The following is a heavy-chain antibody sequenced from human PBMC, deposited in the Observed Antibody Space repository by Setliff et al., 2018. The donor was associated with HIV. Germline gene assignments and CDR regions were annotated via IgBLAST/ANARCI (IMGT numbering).Heavy chain of an antibody. J-gene: IGHJ4*02. D-gene: IGHD5-12*01. V-gene: IGHV1-46*03. CDR3: AREATMTYRNFDY. Sequence: GASVKVSCKASGYSFINYSIHWVRQAPGQGLEWMGVIDPRGGSTHYSQKLQGRVTMTRDTSTSTVYMELRSLRSEDTAIYYCAREATMTYRNFDYWGQGTLVTV. CDR1: GYSFINYS. CDR2: IDPRGGST.